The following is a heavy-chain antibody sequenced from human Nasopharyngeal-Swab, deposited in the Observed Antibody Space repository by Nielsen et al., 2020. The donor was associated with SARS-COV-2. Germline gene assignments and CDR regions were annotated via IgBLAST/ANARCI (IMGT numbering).Heavy chain of an antibody. CDR1: GFTFSRYS. V-gene: IGHV3-64*01. J-gene: IGHJ4*02. CDR3: AREGGNWRPLDS. CDR2: IGSIGTDT. D-gene: IGHD1-20*01. Sequence: GESLKISCAASGFTFSRYSMHWVRQAPGKGLEYVSAIGSIGTDTYYANSVKGKFIISRDNSLDMLYLQMGSLRTEDTAVYYCAREGGNWRPLDSWGQGTMVAVSS.